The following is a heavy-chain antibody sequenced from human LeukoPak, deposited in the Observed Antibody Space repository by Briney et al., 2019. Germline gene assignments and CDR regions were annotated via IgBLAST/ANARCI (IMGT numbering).Heavy chain of an antibody. V-gene: IGHV3-21*01. Sequence: GGSLRLSCAASGFTFSSYSMNWVRQAPGKGLEWVSSISSSSSYIYYADSVKGRFTISRDKAKNSLYLQMNSLRAEDTAVYYCARDEGIAVAVAFDIWGQGTMVTVSS. J-gene: IGHJ3*02. CDR2: ISSSSSYI. CDR3: ARDEGIAVAVAFDI. D-gene: IGHD6-19*01. CDR1: GFTFSSYS.